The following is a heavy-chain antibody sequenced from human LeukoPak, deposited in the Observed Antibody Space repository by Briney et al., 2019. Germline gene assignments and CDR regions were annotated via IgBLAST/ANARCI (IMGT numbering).Heavy chain of an antibody. CDR2: IIPIFGTA. Sequence: SVEVSCKASGGTFSSYAISWVRQAPGQGLEWMGGIIPIFGTANYAQKFQGRVTITADESTSTAYMELSSLRSEDTAVYYCARGLYRHSTFDYWGQGTLVTVSS. CDR3: ARGLYRHSTFDY. V-gene: IGHV1-69*13. D-gene: IGHD2-2*02. J-gene: IGHJ4*02. CDR1: GGTFSSYA.